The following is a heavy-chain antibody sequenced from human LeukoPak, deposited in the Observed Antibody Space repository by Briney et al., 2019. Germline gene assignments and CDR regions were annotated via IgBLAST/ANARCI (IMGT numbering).Heavy chain of an antibody. D-gene: IGHD6-13*01. V-gene: IGHV4-4*07. CDR1: GGSISSYS. CDR2: IYTTGST. J-gene: IGHJ4*02. CDR3: ARAGYTSTWTFDY. Sequence: SETLSLTRTVSGGSISSYSWSWVRQSAGKGLEHIGRIYTTGSTTYNPSLRSRVTMSVDTSKNQFSLNLKSVNAADTAVYYCARAGYTSTWTFDYWGQGILVTVSS.